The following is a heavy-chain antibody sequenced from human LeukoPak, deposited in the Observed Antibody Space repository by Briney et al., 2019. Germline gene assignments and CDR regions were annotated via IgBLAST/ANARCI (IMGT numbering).Heavy chain of an antibody. D-gene: IGHD5-18*01. Sequence: PSETLSLTCTVSGGSISSYYWSWIRQPAGKGLEWIGRIYSTGSANYNPSLKSRVTMSVDTSENQFSLKLSSVTAADTAVYYCASASSGYSYGLNYYYYMDVWGKGTTVTISS. CDR3: ASASSGYSYGLNYYYYMDV. V-gene: IGHV4-4*07. CDR2: IYSTGSA. J-gene: IGHJ6*03. CDR1: GGSISSYY.